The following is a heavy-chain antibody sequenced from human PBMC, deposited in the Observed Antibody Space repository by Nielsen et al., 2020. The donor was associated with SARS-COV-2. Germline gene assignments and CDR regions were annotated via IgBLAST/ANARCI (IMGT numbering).Heavy chain of an antibody. CDR1: GFTFSSYS. J-gene: IGHJ3*02. CDR2: ISSSSSTI. Sequence: GESLKISCAASGFTFSSYSMNWVRQAPGKGLEWVSYISSSSSTIYYADSVKGRFAVSRDNSRNTLYLQMHSLRVEDTALYYCAKDDVVRGDAFDIWGQGTMVTVSS. CDR3: AKDDVVRGDAFDI. V-gene: IGHV3-48*01. D-gene: IGHD3-10*01.